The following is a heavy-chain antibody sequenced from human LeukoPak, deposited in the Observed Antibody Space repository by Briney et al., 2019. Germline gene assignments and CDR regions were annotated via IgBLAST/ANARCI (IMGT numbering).Heavy chain of an antibody. Sequence: PGGSLRLSCAASGFTFSSYSMNWIRQAPGKGLEWVSSISSSSSYIYYADSVKGRFTISRDNAKNSLYLQMNSLRAEDTAVYYCARGTHYYGSGSYYRLHDGMDVWGQGTTVTVSS. J-gene: IGHJ6*02. CDR2: ISSSSSYI. D-gene: IGHD3-10*01. CDR1: GFTFSSYS. V-gene: IGHV3-21*01. CDR3: ARGTHYYGSGSYYRLHDGMDV.